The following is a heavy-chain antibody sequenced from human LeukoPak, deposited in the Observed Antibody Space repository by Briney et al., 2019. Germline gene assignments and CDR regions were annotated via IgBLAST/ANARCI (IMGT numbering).Heavy chain of an antibody. J-gene: IGHJ6*03. Sequence: GASVKVSCKASGYTFTGYYMHWVRQAPGQGLEWMGWINPNSGDTNYAQKFQGRATMTRDTSISTAYMELSSLRSDDTAVYYCSRDFGEPTGYYMDVWGKGTTVTVSS. CDR2: INPNSGDT. CDR1: GYTFTGYY. CDR3: SRDFGEPTGYYMDV. D-gene: IGHD3-3*01. V-gene: IGHV1-2*02.